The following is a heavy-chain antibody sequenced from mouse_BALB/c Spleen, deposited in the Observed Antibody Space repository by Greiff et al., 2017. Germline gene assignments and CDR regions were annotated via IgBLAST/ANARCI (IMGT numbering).Heavy chain of an antibody. CDR1: GFTFSSFG. CDR3: ARDGKDAMDY. J-gene: IGHJ4*01. CDR2: ISSGSSTI. V-gene: IGHV5-17*02. D-gene: IGHD2-1*01. Sequence: EVKVVESGGGLVQPGGSRKLSCAASGFTFSSFGMHWVRQAPEKGLEWVAYISSGSSTIYYADTVKGRFTISRDNPKNTLFLQMTSLRSEDTAMYYCARDGKDAMDYWGQGTSVTVSS.